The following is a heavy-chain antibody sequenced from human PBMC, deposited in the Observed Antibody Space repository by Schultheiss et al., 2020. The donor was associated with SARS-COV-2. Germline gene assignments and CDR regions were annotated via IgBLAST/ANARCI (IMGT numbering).Heavy chain of an antibody. CDR1: GFTFNNNG. CDR3: ARDGEGYEY. CDR2: ISYDGSNK. V-gene: IGHV3-30*12. Sequence: GGSLRLSCTASGFTFNNNGMHWVRQAPGKGLEWVAVISYDGSNKYYADSVKGRFTISRDNSKNTLYLQMNSLRAEDTAVYYCARDGEGYEYWGQGTLVTVSS. J-gene: IGHJ4*02. D-gene: IGHD3-22*01.